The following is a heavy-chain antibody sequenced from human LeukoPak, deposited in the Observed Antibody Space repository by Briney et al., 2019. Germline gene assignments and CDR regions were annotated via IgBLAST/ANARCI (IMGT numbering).Heavy chain of an antibody. D-gene: IGHD6-13*01. V-gene: IGHV4-38-2*02. CDR1: GYSISSGYY. CDR2: IYNSGST. CDR3: AREYRSSWYLNWFDP. Sequence: SETLSLTRTVSGYSISSGYYWGWIRQSPGKGLEWIGSIYNSGSTYYNPSLKSRVTISIDTSKNQFSLKLSSVTAADTAVYYCAREYRSSWYLNWFDPWGQGTLVTVSS. J-gene: IGHJ5*02.